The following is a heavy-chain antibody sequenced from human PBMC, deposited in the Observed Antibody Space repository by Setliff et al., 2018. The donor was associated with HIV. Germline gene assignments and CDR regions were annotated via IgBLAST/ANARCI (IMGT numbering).Heavy chain of an antibody. CDR3: ARGVAAAGTDY. CDR2: ISYSTGYI. Sequence: PGGSLRLSFAASGFTFSSYTMNWVRQAPGKGLEWVSSISYSTGYIYYADSVKRRFTISRDNAKSSLYLQMNSLRAEDTAVYYCARGVAAAGTDYWGQGTLVTVSS. J-gene: IGHJ4*02. CDR1: GFTFSSYT. D-gene: IGHD6-13*01. V-gene: IGHV3-21*01.